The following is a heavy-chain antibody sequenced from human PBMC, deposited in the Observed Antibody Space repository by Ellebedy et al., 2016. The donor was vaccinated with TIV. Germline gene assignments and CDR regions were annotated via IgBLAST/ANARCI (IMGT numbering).Heavy chain of an antibody. CDR2: INHSGST. CDR1: GGSFSGYY. V-gene: IGHV4-34*01. J-gene: IGHJ4*02. CDR3: ARGLGGSYYLNDY. D-gene: IGHD1-26*01. Sequence: SETLSLTCAVYGGSFSGYYWSWIRQPPGKGLEWIGEINHSGSTNYNPSLKSRVTISVDTSKNQFSLKLSSVTAADTAVYYCARGLGGSYYLNDYWGQGTLVTVSS.